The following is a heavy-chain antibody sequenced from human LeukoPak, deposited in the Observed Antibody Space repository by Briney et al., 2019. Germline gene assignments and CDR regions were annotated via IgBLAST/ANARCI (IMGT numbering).Heavy chain of an antibody. Sequence: SSETLSLTCAVYGGSFSGYYWSWIRQPPGKGLEWIGEINHSGSTNYNPSLKSRVTISVDTSKNQFSLKLSSVTAVDTAVYYCAREYYDILTGYYNHGGLDYWGQGTLVTVSS. CDR2: INHSGST. CDR3: AREYYDILTGYYNHGGLDY. CDR1: GGSFSGYY. V-gene: IGHV4-34*01. D-gene: IGHD3-9*01. J-gene: IGHJ4*02.